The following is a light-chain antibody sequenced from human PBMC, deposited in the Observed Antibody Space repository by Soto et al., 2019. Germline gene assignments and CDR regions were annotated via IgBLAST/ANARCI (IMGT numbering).Light chain of an antibody. CDR3: SSYTTSSTSV. CDR1: SSDVSGYNY. Sequence: QSALTQPASVSGSPGQSITISCTGTSSDVSGYNYVSWFQKHPGKAPKLMISGVTNRPAGVSNRFSGSKSGNTASLTITGLQAEDEADYYCSSYTTSSTSVFGGGTKVTVL. CDR2: GVT. J-gene: IGLJ3*02. V-gene: IGLV2-14*01.